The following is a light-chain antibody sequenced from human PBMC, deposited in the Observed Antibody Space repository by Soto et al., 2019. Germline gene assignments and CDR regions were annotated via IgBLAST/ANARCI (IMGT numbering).Light chain of an antibody. CDR2: GAS. CDR1: QGVTPAY. Sequence: EIVLTQSPGTLSLSPGERATLSCRASQGVTPAYLAWYQHKPGQAHSLLIYGASTRANGIPHRFSGSVSARDFTVIISRLEHEDVEVYSCQQYGGSPLFTFGPGTRVDFK. CDR3: QQYGGSPLFT. J-gene: IGKJ3*01. V-gene: IGKV3-20*01.